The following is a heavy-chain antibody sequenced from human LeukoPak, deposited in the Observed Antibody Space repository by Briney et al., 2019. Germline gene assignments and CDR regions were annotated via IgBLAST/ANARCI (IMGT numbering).Heavy chain of an antibody. D-gene: IGHD3-16*01. Sequence: GGSLRLSCAASEFTFNTYSMNWVRQAPGKGLEWVSSISSSSDYIYYADSVKGRFTISRDSARNSLYLQMNSLRAEDTAVYYCARADRLGAALLASFDYWGQGTLVTVSS. CDR2: ISSSSDYI. V-gene: IGHV3-21*01. J-gene: IGHJ4*02. CDR1: EFTFNTYS. CDR3: ARADRLGAALLASFDY.